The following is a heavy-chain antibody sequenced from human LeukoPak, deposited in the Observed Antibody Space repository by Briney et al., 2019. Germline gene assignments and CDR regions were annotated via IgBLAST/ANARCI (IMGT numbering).Heavy chain of an antibody. CDR3: ARALSPIAAAGHKIYYFDY. Sequence: ASVKVSCKASGYTFTGYYMHWVRQAPGQGLEWMGWINPNSGGINYAQKFQGRVTMTRDTSISTAYMELSRLRSDDTAVYYCARALSPIAAAGHKIYYFDYWGQGTLVTVSS. D-gene: IGHD6-13*01. V-gene: IGHV1-2*02. CDR2: INPNSGGI. J-gene: IGHJ4*02. CDR1: GYTFTGYY.